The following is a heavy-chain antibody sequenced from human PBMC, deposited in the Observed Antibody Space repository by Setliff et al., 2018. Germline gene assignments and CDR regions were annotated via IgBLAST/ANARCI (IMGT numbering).Heavy chain of an antibody. Sequence: SETLSLTCAVYGESFSGHYWSWIRQPPGKGLEWIGEINHSGSTNYNPSLKSRVTISVDTSKNQFPRKMSSMTAADTAVYYCARFLNPRDGYQNSPGFDFWGQGTLVTVSS. J-gene: IGHJ4*02. CDR3: ARFLNPRDGYQNSPGFDF. D-gene: IGHD5-12*01. CDR2: INHSGST. V-gene: IGHV4-34*01. CDR1: GESFSGHY.